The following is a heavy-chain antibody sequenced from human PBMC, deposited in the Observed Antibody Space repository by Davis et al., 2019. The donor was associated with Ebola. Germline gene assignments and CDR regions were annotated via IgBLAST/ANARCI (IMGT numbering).Heavy chain of an antibody. D-gene: IGHD1-1*01. Sequence: SVKVSCKASGGTFSSYAISWVRQAPGQGLEWMGRIIPILGIANYAQKFQGRVTITADKSTSTAYMELSSLRSEDTAVYYCARDGLERPFDYWGQGPRSPSPQ. CDR1: GGTFSSYA. CDR3: ARDGLERPFDY. V-gene: IGHV1-69*04. J-gene: IGHJ4*02. CDR2: IIPILGIA.